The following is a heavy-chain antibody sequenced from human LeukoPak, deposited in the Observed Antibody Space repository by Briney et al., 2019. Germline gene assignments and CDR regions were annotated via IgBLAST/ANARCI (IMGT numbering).Heavy chain of an antibody. CDR2: INHSGST. J-gene: IGHJ4*02. CDR1: GGSFNHYY. CDR3: ASDLWLGNLLRIY. D-gene: IGHD3-10*01. Sequence: SSETLSLTCAVYGGSFNHYYWSWIRQPPGKGLEWIGEINHSGSTNYNPSLKSRVTISVDTSKNQFSLKLSSVTAADTAVYYCASDLWLGNLLRIYWGQGTLVTVSS. V-gene: IGHV4-34*01.